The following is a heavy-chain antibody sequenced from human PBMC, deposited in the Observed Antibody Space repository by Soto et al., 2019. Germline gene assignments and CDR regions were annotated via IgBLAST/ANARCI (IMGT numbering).Heavy chain of an antibody. D-gene: IGHD2-15*01. Sequence: GGSLRLSCAASGFTFSSYAMHWVRQAPGKGLEWVAVISYDGSNKYYTDSVRGRFTISRDNSKNTLYLQMNSLRAEDTAVYYSARGPNPAYGGNLYYYGMDVWGQGTTVTVSS. CDR3: ARGPNPAYGGNLYYYGMDV. CDR1: GFTFSSYA. V-gene: IGHV3-30-3*01. CDR2: ISYDGSNK. J-gene: IGHJ6*02.